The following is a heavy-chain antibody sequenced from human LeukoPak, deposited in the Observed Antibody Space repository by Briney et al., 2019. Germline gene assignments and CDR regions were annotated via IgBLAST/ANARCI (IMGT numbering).Heavy chain of an antibody. CDR2: ISGSGGST. D-gene: IGHD1-26*01. V-gene: IGHV3-23*01. J-gene: IGHJ4*02. CDR3: ARQVGPDY. CDR1: GFTFSSYG. Sequence: GGSLRLSCAASGFTFSSYGMTWVRQAPGKGLEWVSAISGSGGSTYYADSVKGRFTISRDNSKNTVFLQMNSLRPGDTAVYYCARQVGPDYWGQGTLVTVSS.